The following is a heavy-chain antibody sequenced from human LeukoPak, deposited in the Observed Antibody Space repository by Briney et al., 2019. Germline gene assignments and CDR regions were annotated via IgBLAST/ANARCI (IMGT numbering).Heavy chain of an antibody. CDR3: ARLNGSCYSN. V-gene: IGHV5-51*01. CDR2: IYPGDSDT. J-gene: IGHJ4*02. CDR1: GYSFFSYR. D-gene: IGHD2-15*01. Sequence: GESLQISCKGSGYSFFSYRIGWVRQLPGKGLEWLGIIYPGDSDTRYSPSFQGQVTISADKSISTAYLQWSSLKASDTAMYYCARLNGSCYSNWGQGTLVTVSS.